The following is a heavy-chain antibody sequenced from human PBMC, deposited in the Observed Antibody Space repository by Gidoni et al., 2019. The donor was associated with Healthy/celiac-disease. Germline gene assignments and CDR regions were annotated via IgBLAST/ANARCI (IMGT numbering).Heavy chain of an antibody. Sequence: QVQLVESGGGVVQPGRSLRLSCAASGFTFSSYGMHWVRQAPGKGLEWVAVIWYDGSNKYYADSVKGRFTISRDNSKNTLYLQMNSLRAEDTAVYYCARDPPGVRGVGDGMDVWGQGTTVTVSS. CDR1: GFTFSSYG. CDR3: ARDPPGVRGVGDGMDV. CDR2: IWYDGSNK. D-gene: IGHD3-10*01. V-gene: IGHV3-33*01. J-gene: IGHJ6*02.